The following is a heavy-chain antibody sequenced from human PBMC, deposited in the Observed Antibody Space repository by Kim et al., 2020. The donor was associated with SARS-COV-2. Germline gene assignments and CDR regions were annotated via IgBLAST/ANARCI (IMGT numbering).Heavy chain of an antibody. Sequence: DSVKGRSTNSRDTAKNSLYLQMNSLSAEDTAVYYCASYVAVADTYDAFDIWGQGTMVTVSS. D-gene: IGHD6-19*01. J-gene: IGHJ3*02. V-gene: IGHV3-11*03. CDR3: ASYVAVADTYDAFDI.